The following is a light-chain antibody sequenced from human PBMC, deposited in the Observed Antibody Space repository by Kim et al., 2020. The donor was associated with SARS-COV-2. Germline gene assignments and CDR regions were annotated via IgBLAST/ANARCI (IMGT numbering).Light chain of an antibody. J-gene: IGLJ3*02. Sequence: QSVLTQPPSVSGTHGQRVTISCAGSSSNIETNTVNWYQQLPGTAPKLLIFSNNQRPSGVPDRFSGSKSGTSASLAISGLQSEDEADYYCAAWDDSLSGPVFGGGTQLTVL. CDR2: SNN. CDR1: SSNIETNT. V-gene: IGLV1-44*01. CDR3: AAWDDSLSGPV.